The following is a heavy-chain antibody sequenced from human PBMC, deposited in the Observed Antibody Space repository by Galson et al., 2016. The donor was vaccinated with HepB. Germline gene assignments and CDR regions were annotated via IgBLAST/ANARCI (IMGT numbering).Heavy chain of an antibody. V-gene: IGHV1-18*04. CDR2: ISPYNGNT. D-gene: IGHD3-10*01. Sequence: SVKVSCKASGYTLTTYGIAWVRQAPGQGLEWMGWISPYNGNTDYAQRLQGRVILTTDTSTSTAYMEVRSLRSDDTAVYYCARDLKFGRGVLAATGWFDPWGQGTLVIVSS. J-gene: IGHJ5*02. CDR3: ARDLKFGRGVLAATGWFDP. CDR1: GYTLTTYG.